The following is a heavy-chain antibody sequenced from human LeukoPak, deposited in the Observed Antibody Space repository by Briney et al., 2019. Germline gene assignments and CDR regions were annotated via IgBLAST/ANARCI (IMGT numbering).Heavy chain of an antibody. V-gene: IGHV3-33*01. D-gene: IGHD2-15*01. J-gene: IGHJ5*02. CDR3: ARDGYCSGGSCYSNWFDP. Sequence: PGGSLRLSCAASGFTFSSYGMHWVRQAPGKGPEWVAVIWYDGSNKYYADSVKGRFTISRDNSKNTLYLQMNSLRAEDTAVYYCARDGYCSGGSCYSNWFDPWGQGTLVTVSS. CDR1: GFTFSSYG. CDR2: IWYDGSNK.